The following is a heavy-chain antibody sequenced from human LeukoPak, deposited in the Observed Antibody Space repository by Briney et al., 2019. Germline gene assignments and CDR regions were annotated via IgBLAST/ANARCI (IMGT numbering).Heavy chain of an antibody. V-gene: IGHV3-48*02. CDR3: ASSGSYRFDY. D-gene: IGHD1-26*01. Sequence: ETLSLTCAVCGVSISSDNWWTWVRQAPGKGLEWVSHITASGTAMFYADSVKGRFTISRDNAKNSLYLQMNSLRDEDTAVYYCASSGSYRFDYWGQGTLVTVSS. CDR1: GVSISSDNW. CDR2: ITASGTAM. J-gene: IGHJ4*02.